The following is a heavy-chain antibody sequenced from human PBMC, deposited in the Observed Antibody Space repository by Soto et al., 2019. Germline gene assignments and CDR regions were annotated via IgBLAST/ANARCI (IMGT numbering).Heavy chain of an antibody. CDR1: YGSISSSSYY. J-gene: IGHJ4*02. V-gene: IGHV4-39*01. D-gene: IGHD3-22*01. CDR2: IYYSGST. Sequence: PSETLSLTCTVSYGSISSSSYYLGWIRQPPVKGLEWIGSIYYSGSTYYNPSLKSRVTISVDKSKNQFSLKLSSVTAADTDVYYCARHTAKYYGSSVGHDYWGQGNLVTVSS. CDR3: ARHTAKYYGSSVGHDY.